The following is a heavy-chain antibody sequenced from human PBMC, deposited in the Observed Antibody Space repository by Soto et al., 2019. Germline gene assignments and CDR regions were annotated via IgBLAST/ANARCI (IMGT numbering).Heavy chain of an antibody. CDR1: GGSISSYY. D-gene: IGHD3-22*01. V-gene: IGHV4-59*01. CDR2: IYYSGST. Sequence: PSETLSLTCSGSGGSISSYYWSWIRQPPGKGPEWIGYIYYSGSTNYNPSLKSRVTISVDTSKNQFSLKLSSVTAADTAVYYCARVYDSSGSTLGYYFDYWGQGTLVTVSS. CDR3: ARVYDSSGSTLGYYFDY. J-gene: IGHJ4*02.